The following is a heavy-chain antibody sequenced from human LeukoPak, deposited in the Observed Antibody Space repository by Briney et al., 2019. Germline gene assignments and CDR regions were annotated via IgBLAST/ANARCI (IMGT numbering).Heavy chain of an antibody. D-gene: IGHD3-22*01. CDR3: ARVDRGYYDSSGYYSGYYFDY. CDR2: IYYSGST. J-gene: IGHJ4*02. Sequence: SETLSLTCTVSGGSISSYYWSWIRQPPGKGLEWIGYIYYSGSTNYNPSLESRVTISVDTSKNQFSLKLSSVTAADTAVYYCARVDRGYYDSSGYYSGYYFDYWGQGTLVTVSS. V-gene: IGHV4-59*01. CDR1: GGSISSYY.